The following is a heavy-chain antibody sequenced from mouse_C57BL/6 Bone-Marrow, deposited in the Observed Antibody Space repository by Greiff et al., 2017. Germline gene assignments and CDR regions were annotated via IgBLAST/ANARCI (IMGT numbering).Heavy chain of an antibody. J-gene: IGHJ2*01. Sequence: QVQLQQSGAELARPGASVKLSCKASGYTFTSYGISWVKQRTGQGLEWIGEIYPRSGNTYYNEKLKGKATLTADKSSSTAYMELRSLTSEDSAVYFCARDYYSSYFDYWGQGTTLTVSS. CDR2: IYPRSGNT. CDR1: GYTFTSYG. CDR3: ARDYYSSYFDY. V-gene: IGHV1-81*01. D-gene: IGHD2-5*01.